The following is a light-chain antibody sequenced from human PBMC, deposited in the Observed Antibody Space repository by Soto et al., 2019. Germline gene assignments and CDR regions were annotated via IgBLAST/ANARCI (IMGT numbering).Light chain of an antibody. V-gene: IGLV2-14*01. CDR3: SSYTSSSTYV. J-gene: IGLJ1*01. CDR2: EVS. CDR1: SSDVGGYNY. Sequence: QSALTQPASVYGSPGQSITISCTGTSSDVGGYNYVSWYQQHPGKAPKLMIYEVSNRPSGVSNRFSGSRSGNTASLTISGLQAEDEADYYCSSYTSSSTYVFGTGTKLTL.